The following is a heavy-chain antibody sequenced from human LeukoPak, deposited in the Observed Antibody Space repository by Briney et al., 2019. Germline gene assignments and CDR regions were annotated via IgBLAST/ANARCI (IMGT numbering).Heavy chain of an antibody. V-gene: IGHV3-21*01. CDR3: ARDQWELQSAADY. CDR1: GFTFSSYG. J-gene: IGHJ4*02. CDR2: ISSSSSYI. D-gene: IGHD1-26*01. Sequence: GGSLRLSCAASGFTFSSYGMHWVRQAPGKGLEWVSSISSSSSYIYYADSVKGRFTISRDNAKNSLYLQMNSLRAEDTAVYYCARDQWELQSAADYWGQGTLVTVSS.